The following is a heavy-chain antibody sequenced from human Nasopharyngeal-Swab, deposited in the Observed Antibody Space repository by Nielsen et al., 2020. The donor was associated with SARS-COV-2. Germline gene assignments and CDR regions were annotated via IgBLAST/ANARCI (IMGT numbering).Heavy chain of an antibody. CDR3: AKTMVYSSSSYYFDY. CDR1: GFTFDDYA. Sequence: SLKISCAASGFTFDDYAMHWVRQAPGKGLEWVSGISWNSGSIGYADPVKGRFTISRDNAKNSLYLQMNSLRAEDTALYYCAKTMVYSSSSYYFDYWGQGTLVTVSS. J-gene: IGHJ4*02. V-gene: IGHV3-9*01. CDR2: ISWNSGSI. D-gene: IGHD6-6*01.